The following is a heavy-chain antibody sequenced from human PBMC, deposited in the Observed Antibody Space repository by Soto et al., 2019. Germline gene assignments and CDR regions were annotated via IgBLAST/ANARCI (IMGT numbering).Heavy chain of an antibody. CDR1: GGSISSSSYY. Sequence: QLQLQESGPGLVKPSETLSLTCTVSGGSISSSSYYWGWIRQPPGKGLEWIGSIYYSGSTYYNPSLKSRVTISVDTSKIQFSLKLSSVTAADTAVYYCASLGYCSSTSCYSAGYYYYYMDVWGKGTTVTVSS. J-gene: IGHJ6*03. CDR3: ASLGYCSSTSCYSAGYYYYYMDV. V-gene: IGHV4-39*01. D-gene: IGHD2-2*01. CDR2: IYYSGST.